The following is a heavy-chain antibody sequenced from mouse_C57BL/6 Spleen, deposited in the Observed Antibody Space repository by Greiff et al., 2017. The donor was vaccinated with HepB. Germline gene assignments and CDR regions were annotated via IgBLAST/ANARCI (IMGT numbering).Heavy chain of an antibody. D-gene: IGHD2-3*01. CDR1: GYALSSSW. CDR2: IYPGDGDT. CDR3: ARDDGYPWYFDV. J-gene: IGHJ1*03. Sequence: VKLQQSGPELVKPGASVKISCKASGYALSSSWMNWVKQRPGKGLEWIGRIYPGDGDTNYNGKFKGKATLTADKSSSTAYMQLSSLTSEDSAVYFCARDDGYPWYFDVWGTGTTVTVSS. V-gene: IGHV1-82*01.